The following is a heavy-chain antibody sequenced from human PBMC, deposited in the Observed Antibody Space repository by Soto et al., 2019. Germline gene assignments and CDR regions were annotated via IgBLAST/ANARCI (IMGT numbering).Heavy chain of an antibody. J-gene: IGHJ4*02. D-gene: IGHD3-3*01. Sequence: ASVKGSCKASGYIFTSYYIHWVRQAPGQGLEWMGWINPFDGSRMFAQSFQGRVTVSKDTSKTQVVLTMTNMDPVDTGTYYCARMIFGRSGAYYFDSWGQGILVTVSS. CDR2: INPFDGSR. CDR1: GYIFTSYY. V-gene: IGHV1-46*01. CDR3: ARMIFGRSGAYYFDS.